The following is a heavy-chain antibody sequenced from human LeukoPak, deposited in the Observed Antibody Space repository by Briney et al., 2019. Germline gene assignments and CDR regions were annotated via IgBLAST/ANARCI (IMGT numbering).Heavy chain of an antibody. Sequence: GGSLRLSCTASGFTFGDYAISWVRQAPGKGLEWVGFIRSKAYGGATEYAASVKGRFTISRDDSKSIAYLQMNSLKTEDTALYYCIRDRIFGVVIVDYWGQGSLVTVSS. V-gene: IGHV3-49*04. CDR3: IRDRIFGVVIVDY. CDR2: IRSKAYGGAT. D-gene: IGHD3-3*01. CDR1: GFTFGDYA. J-gene: IGHJ4*02.